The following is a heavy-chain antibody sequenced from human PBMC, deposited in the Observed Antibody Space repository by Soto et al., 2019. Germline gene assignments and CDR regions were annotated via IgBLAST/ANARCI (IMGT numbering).Heavy chain of an antibody. CDR2: IIPIFGTA. CDR1: GDTLNKYA. J-gene: IGHJ4*02. Sequence: QVQLEQSGAEVKTLGSSVKVSCKASGDTLNKYAISWVRQAPGQGLEWMGGIIPIFGTANYAPQFQDRVTITADEATSTAYMELTSLKSGDTAVYFCARGARFWEWLSFDHWRQGTLVTVSS. V-gene: IGHV1-69*12. D-gene: IGHD3-3*01. CDR3: ARGARFWEWLSFDH.